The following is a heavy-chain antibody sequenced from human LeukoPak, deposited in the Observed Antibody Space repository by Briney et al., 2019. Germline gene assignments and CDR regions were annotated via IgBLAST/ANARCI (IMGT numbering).Heavy chain of an antibody. CDR1: GFTFNTYS. J-gene: IGHJ4*02. CDR3: ARSLKWNLVGFDY. CDR2: INDSGGNT. V-gene: IGHV3-23*01. Sequence: GGSRRLSCAASGFTFNTYSMNGVRQAPGKGLEGVSVINDSGGNTFYADSVKGRFTISRDNSKNTLYLEMSSLRGEDTAVYYCARSLKWNLVGFDYWGQGTLVTVSS. D-gene: IGHD1-1*01.